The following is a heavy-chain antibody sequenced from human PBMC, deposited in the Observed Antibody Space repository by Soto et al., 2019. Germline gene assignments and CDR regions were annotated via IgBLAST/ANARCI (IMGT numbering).Heavy chain of an antibody. Sequence: GPLRLSCAASGFTFSSYSINWVRQAPGKGLEWVSYISSSSSTIYYADSVKGRFTISRDNAKNSLYLQMNSLRAEDTAVYYCARQVTIFGVVIIEDWFDPWGQGTLVTVSS. CDR2: ISSSSSTI. J-gene: IGHJ5*02. CDR3: ARQVTIFGVVIIEDWFDP. CDR1: GFTFSSYS. V-gene: IGHV3-48*01. D-gene: IGHD3-3*01.